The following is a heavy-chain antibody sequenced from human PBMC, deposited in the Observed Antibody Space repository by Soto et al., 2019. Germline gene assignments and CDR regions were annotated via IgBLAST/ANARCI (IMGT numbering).Heavy chain of an antibody. CDR3: ARDPPFSGILRGTPLMDV. CDR2: ISACNGDT. CDR1: GYSFTTHG. V-gene: IGHV1-18*04. Sequence: VASVKVSCKASGYSFTTHGISWVRRAPGHGLEWMGWISACNGDTHYVQRFQGRLTMTTDTSTSTAYMELRSLTSDDTAVYYCARDPPFSGILRGTPLMDVWGQGTTVTV. D-gene: IGHD4-17*01. J-gene: IGHJ6*02.